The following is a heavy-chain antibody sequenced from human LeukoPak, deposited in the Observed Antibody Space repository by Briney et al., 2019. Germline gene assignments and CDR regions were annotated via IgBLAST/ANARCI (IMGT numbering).Heavy chain of an antibody. D-gene: IGHD6-19*01. CDR2: INHSGST. CDR1: GGSFSGYY. Sequence: ASETLSLTCAVYGGSFSGYYWSWIRQPPGKGLEWIGEINHSGSTNYNPSLKSRVTISVDTSKNQFSLKLSSVTAADTAVYYCARSSAVAGTEYFQHWGQGTLVTVSS. CDR3: ARSSAVAGTEYFQH. V-gene: IGHV4-34*01. J-gene: IGHJ1*01.